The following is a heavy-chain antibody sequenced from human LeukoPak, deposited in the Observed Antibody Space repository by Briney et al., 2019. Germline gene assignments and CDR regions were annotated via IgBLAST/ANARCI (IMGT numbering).Heavy chain of an antibody. D-gene: IGHD3-10*01. CDR1: GFTFSSYW. CDR3: ASFRHGLVRYFDY. CDR2: INSDGSST. J-gene: IGHJ4*02. Sequence: PGGSLRLSCAASGFTFSSYWMHWVRQAPGKGLVWVSRINSDGSSTSYADSVKGRFTISRDNAKNTLYLQMNSLRAEDTAVYYCASFRHGLVRYFDYWGQGTLVTVSS. V-gene: IGHV3-74*01.